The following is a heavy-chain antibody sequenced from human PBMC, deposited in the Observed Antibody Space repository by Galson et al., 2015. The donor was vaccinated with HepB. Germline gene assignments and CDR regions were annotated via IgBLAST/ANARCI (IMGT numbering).Heavy chain of an antibody. V-gene: IGHV3-33*01. CDR2: IWYDGSNK. Sequence: SLRLSCAASGFTFSSYGMHWVRQAPGKGLEWVAVIWYDGSNKYYADSAKGRFTISRDNSKNTLYLQMNSLRAEDTAVYYCARDSGRRQEGYQLLPRYYYYYYGMDVWGQGTTVTVSS. CDR1: GFTFSSYG. J-gene: IGHJ6*02. CDR3: ARDSGRRQEGYQLLPRYYYYYYGMDV. D-gene: IGHD2-2*01.